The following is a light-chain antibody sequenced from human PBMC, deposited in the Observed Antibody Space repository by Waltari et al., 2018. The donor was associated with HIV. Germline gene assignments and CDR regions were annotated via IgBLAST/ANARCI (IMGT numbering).Light chain of an antibody. V-gene: IGKV1-5*03. CDR3: QHYDSYAAT. CDR2: EAS. Sequence: DIQLTQSPSTLSASVGDRVTITCRASQSISGWLAWYQQKPGKAPNLLIYEASSFESGVPSRFSGSVSGTEFTLTISTLQPDDFATYYCQHYDSYAATFGGGTKVEIK. J-gene: IGKJ4*01. CDR1: QSISGW.